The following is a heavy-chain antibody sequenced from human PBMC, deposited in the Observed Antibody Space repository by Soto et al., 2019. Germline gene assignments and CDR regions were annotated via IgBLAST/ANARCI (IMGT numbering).Heavy chain of an antibody. J-gene: IGHJ5*02. V-gene: IGHV3-48*02. D-gene: IGHD3-16*02. CDR3: ARGEGEYFWGSYRTYNWFDP. CDR2: ISSSSSTI. CDR1: GFTFSSYS. Sequence: EVQLVESGGGLVQPGGSLRLSCAASGFTFSSYSMNWVRQAPGKGLEWVSYISSSSSTIYYADSVKGRFTISRDNAKNSLYLQMNSLRDEDTAVYYCARGEGEYFWGSYRTYNWFDPWGQGTLVTVSS.